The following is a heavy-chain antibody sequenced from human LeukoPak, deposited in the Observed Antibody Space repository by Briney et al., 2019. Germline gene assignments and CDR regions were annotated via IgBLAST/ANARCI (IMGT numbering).Heavy chain of an antibody. CDR2: ISYDGSNK. D-gene: IGHD5-18*01. Sequence: GGSLRLSCAASGFTFSSYAMHWVRQAPGKGLEWVAVISYDGSNKYYADSVKGRFTISRDNSKNTLYLQMNSLRAEDTAVYYCARGGPYSRFFDYWSQGTLVTVSS. CDR1: GFTFSSYA. J-gene: IGHJ4*02. CDR3: ARGGPYSRFFDY. V-gene: IGHV3-30-3*01.